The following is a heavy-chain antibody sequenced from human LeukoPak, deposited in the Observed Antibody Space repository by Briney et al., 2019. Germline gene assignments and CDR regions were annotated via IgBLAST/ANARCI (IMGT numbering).Heavy chain of an antibody. V-gene: IGHV4-59*01. CDR2: ISYSGST. J-gene: IGHJ4*02. CDR3: ARGRLGGSGSYYNVLDY. D-gene: IGHD3-10*01. CDR1: GGSISSYY. Sequence: PSETLSLTCTVSGGSISSYYWSWIRQPPGKGLEWIGYISYSGSTNYNPSLKSRVTISVDTSRNQFSLKLSSVTAADTAVYYCARGRLGGSGSYYNVLDYWGQGALVTVS.